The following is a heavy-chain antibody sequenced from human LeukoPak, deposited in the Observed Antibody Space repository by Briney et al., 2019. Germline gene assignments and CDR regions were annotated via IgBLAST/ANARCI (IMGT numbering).Heavy chain of an antibody. V-gene: IGHV4-38-2*02. CDR2: IYHSGST. D-gene: IGHD5-18*01. CDR1: GYSISSGYC. CDR3: ARDIADTAMVTGWFDP. Sequence: SETLSLTCTVSGYSISSGYCWGWIRQPPGKGLEWIGSIYHSGSTYYNPSLKSRVTISVDTSKSQFSLKLSSVTAADTAVYYCARDIADTAMVTGWFDPWGQGTLVTVSS. J-gene: IGHJ5*02.